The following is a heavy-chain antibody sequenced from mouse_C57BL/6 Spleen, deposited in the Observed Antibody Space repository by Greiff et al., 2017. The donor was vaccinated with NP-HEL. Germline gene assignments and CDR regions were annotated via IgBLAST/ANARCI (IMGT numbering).Heavy chain of an antibody. CDR1: GYAFSSSW. CDR2: IYPGDGDT. V-gene: IGHV1-82*01. Sequence: VQLQQSGPELVKPGASVKISCKASGYAFSSSWMNWVKQRPGKGLEWIGRIYPGDGDTNYNGKFKGKATLTADKSSSTAYMQLSSLTSEDSAVYVCAKKGPYGNYAMDYWGQGTSVTVSS. D-gene: IGHD1-1*02. CDR3: AKKGPYGNYAMDY. J-gene: IGHJ4*01.